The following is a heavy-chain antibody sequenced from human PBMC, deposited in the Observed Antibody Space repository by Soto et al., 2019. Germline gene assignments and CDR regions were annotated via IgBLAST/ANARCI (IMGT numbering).Heavy chain of an antibody. CDR3: AKDPHKVVVTAGGMDV. CDR1: GFTFSSYG. CDR2: ISYDGSNK. J-gene: IGHJ6*02. Sequence: QVQLVESGGGVVQPGRSLRLSCAASGFTFSSYGMHWVRQAPGKGLEWVAVISYDGSNKYYADSVKGRFTISRDNSKNTLYLQMNSLRAEDTAVYYCAKDPHKVVVTAGGMDVWGQGTTVTVSS. D-gene: IGHD2-21*02. V-gene: IGHV3-30*18.